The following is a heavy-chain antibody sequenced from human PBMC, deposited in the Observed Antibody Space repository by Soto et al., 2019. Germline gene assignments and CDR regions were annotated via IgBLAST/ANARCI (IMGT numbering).Heavy chain of an antibody. J-gene: IGHJ4*02. CDR1: GGSFSGYY. Sequence: SETLSLTCAVYGGSFSGYYWSWIRQPPGKGLEWIGEINHSGSTNYNPSLKSRVTISVDTSKNQFSLKLSSVTAADTAVYYCARETGTTNYWGQGTLVTVSS. D-gene: IGHD1-7*01. CDR3: ARETGTTNY. CDR2: INHSGST. V-gene: IGHV4-34*01.